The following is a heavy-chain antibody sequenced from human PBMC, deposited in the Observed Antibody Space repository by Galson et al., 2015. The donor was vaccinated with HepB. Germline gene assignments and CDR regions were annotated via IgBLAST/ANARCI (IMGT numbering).Heavy chain of an antibody. CDR2: INAGNGNT. CDR1: GYTFTSYA. J-gene: IGHJ6*02. CDR3: ARGTYCSTSCYSDYYYYGMDV. D-gene: IGHD2-2*02. Sequence: SVKVSCKASGYTFTSYAMHWVRQAPGQRLEWMGWINAGNGNTKYSQKFQGRVTITRDTSASTAYMELSSLRSEDTAVYYCARGTYCSTSCYSDYYYYGMDVWGQGTTVTVSS. V-gene: IGHV1-3*01.